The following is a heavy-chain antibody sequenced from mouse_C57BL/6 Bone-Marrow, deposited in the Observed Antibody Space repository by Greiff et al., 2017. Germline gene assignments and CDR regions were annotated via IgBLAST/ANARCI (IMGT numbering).Heavy chain of an antibody. CDR1: GFNIKNTY. Sequence: VQLQQSVAELVRPGASVKLSCTASGFNIKNTYMHWVKQRTEQGLEWNGRIDPANGHNKYAPKFQGKATITADTASNTAYLQLSSLTSEATAIYYCALTGYFDYWGQGTTRTVSS. V-gene: IGHV14-3*01. D-gene: IGHD4-1*01. J-gene: IGHJ2*01. CDR3: ALTGYFDY. CDR2: IDPANGHN.